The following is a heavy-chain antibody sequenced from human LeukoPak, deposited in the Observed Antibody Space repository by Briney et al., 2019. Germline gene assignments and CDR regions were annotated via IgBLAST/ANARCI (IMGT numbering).Heavy chain of an antibody. CDR1: GFTFSSNY. Sequence: PGGSLRLSCAASGFTFSSNYMSWVRQAPGKGLEWVSVIYSGGSTYYADSVKGRFTISRDNSKNTLYLQMNSLRAEDTAVYYCARAGYFDWLSSLYFDYWGQGTLVTVSS. V-gene: IGHV3-53*01. J-gene: IGHJ4*02. CDR2: IYSGGST. D-gene: IGHD3-9*01. CDR3: ARAGYFDWLSSLYFDY.